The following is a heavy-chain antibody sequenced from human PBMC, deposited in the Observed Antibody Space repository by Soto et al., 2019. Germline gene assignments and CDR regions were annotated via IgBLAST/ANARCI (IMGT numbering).Heavy chain of an antibody. Sequence: QVQLVESGGGVVQPGRSLRLSCEASGFTFSSYGMHWVRQAPGKGLEWVAVIWYDGSNKYYADSVKGRFTISRDNSKNTLDLQMNSLWGEDTAVYYCARARWGPETYYFDYWGQGTLVTVSS. D-gene: IGHD3-16*01. CDR1: GFTFSSYG. CDR2: IWYDGSNK. J-gene: IGHJ4*02. CDR3: ARARWGPETYYFDY. V-gene: IGHV3-33*01.